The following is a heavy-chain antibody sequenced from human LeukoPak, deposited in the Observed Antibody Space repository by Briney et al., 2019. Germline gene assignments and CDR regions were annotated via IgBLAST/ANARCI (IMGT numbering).Heavy chain of an antibody. V-gene: IGHV3-33*01. CDR3: SREYFDWSRNYYYGMDV. CDR1: GFIFNNYG. D-gene: IGHD3-9*01. J-gene: IGHJ6*02. CDR2: IWYDGSNK. Sequence: GGSLRLSCAASGFIFNNYGMHWVRQAPGKGLEWMALIWYDGSNKYYADSVKGRFTISRDNSKNTLYLQMNSLRAEDTAVYYCSREYFDWSRNYYYGMDVWGQGTTVTVSS.